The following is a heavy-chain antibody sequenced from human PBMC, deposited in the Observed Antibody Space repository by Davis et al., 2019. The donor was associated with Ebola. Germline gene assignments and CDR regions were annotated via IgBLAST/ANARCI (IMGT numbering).Heavy chain of an antibody. V-gene: IGHV3-23*01. CDR3: AKDLPFAVVPAASFLYYYYYYMDV. CDR1: RFTFSSYA. J-gene: IGHJ6*03. CDR2: ISGSGGST. D-gene: IGHD2-2*01. Sequence: GESLKISCVGSRFTFSSYAMSWVRQAPGKGLEWVSAISGSGGSTYYADSVKGRFTISRDNSKNTLYLQMNSLRAEDTAVYYCAKDLPFAVVPAASFLYYYYYYMDVWGKGTTVTVSS.